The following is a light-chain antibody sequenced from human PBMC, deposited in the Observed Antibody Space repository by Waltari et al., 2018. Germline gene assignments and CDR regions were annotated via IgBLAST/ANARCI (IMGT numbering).Light chain of an antibody. CDR2: EDN. CDR1: ALPTKY. J-gene: IGLJ2*01. V-gene: IGLV3-10*01. CDR3: YSTDRTGKQRV. Sequence: SYELTQPPSVSVSPGQTARITFSGDALPTKYGYLYQQKSGQAPVLVIYEDNKRRSGIPERFSGSSSGTMVTLTISGAQVEDEGDYYCYSTDRTGKQRVFGGGTKLTVL.